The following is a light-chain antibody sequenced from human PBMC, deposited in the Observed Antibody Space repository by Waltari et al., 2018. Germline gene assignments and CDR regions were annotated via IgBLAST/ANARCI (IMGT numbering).Light chain of an antibody. J-gene: IGKJ5*01. CDR2: GAS. CDR3: QQYGSSPLIT. CDR1: QSVSSSY. Sequence: EMVLTQSPGTLSLSPGERATLSCRARQSVSSSYLAWYQQKPGQTPRLLIYGASSMATGIPDRFSGSGSGTDFTLTISRLEPEDFAVYYCQQYGSSPLITFGQGTRLEIK. V-gene: IGKV3-20*01.